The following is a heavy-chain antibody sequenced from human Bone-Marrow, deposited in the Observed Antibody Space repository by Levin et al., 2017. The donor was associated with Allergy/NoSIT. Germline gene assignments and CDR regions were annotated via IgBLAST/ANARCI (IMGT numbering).Heavy chain of an antibody. CDR1: GGSFSGYY. J-gene: IGHJ5*02. Sequence: SETLSLTCAVYGGSFSGYYWSWIRQPPGKGLEWIGEINHSGSTNYNPSLKSRVTISVDTSKNQFSLKLSSVTAADTAVYYCARGLFRGVNWFDPWGQGTLVTVSS. CDR2: INHSGST. D-gene: IGHD3-10*01. CDR3: ARGLFRGVNWFDP. V-gene: IGHV4-34*01.